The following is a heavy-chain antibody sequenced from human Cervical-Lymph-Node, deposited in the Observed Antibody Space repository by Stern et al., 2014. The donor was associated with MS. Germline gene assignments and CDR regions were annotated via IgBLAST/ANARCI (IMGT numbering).Heavy chain of an antibody. V-gene: IGHV1-69*01. Sequence: QVQLVESGAEVKKPGSSMKVSCKASGGTFSSDAIGWVRQAPGQGLEWMGGIIPIFETANYAQKCQGRVTITADQSTKTAYLELSSLTSGDTAMYFCASGTRSSWYFDFWGQGTLVTVST. CDR1: GGTFSSDA. J-gene: IGHJ4*02. D-gene: IGHD6-13*01. CDR3: ASGTRSSWYFDF. CDR2: IIPIFETA.